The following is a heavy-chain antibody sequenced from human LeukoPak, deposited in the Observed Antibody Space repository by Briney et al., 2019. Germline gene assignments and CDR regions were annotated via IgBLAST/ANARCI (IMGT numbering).Heavy chain of an antibody. D-gene: IGHD6-19*01. Sequence: PSETLSLTCTVSGGSISSYYWSWIRQPAGKGLEWIGRIYTSGSTNYNPSLKSRVTMSVDTSKNQSSLKLSSVTAADTAVYYCARASRIAVAGDYYYYMDVWGKGTTVTVSS. CDR3: ARASRIAVAGDYYYYMDV. J-gene: IGHJ6*03. V-gene: IGHV4-4*07. CDR2: IYTSGST. CDR1: GGSISSYY.